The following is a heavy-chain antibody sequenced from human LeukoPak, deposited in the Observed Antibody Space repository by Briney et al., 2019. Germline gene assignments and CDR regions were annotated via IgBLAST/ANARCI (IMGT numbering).Heavy chain of an antibody. Sequence: ASVKVSCKASGYTFTSYGICWVRQAPGQGLEWMGWISAYNGNTNYAQKLQGRVTMTTDTSTSTAYMELRGLRSDDTAIYYCARNSHGYGSGWQQFNFDYWGQGTLVTVS. V-gene: IGHV1-18*01. CDR3: ARNSHGYGSGWQQFNFDY. D-gene: IGHD6-19*01. CDR2: ISAYNGNT. J-gene: IGHJ4*02. CDR1: GYTFTSYG.